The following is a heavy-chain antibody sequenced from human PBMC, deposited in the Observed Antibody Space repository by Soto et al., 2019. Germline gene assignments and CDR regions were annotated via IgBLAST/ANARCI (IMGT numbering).Heavy chain of an antibody. CDR1: GFTVSSNY. J-gene: IGHJ6*02. V-gene: IGHV3-53*01. CDR2: IYSGGGA. CDR3: ATKGLENYYYAMDV. D-gene: IGHD3-3*01. Sequence: GGYLRLSCAASGFTVSSNYMSWVRQAPGQGLEWVSIIYSGGGANSADYVKGRFTISRDNSKNTLYLQMNSLRAEDTAVYYCATKGLENYYYAMDVWGQGTTVTVSS.